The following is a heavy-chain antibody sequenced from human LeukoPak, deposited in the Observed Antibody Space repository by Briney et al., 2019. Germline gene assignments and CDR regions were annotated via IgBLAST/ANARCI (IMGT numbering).Heavy chain of an antibody. D-gene: IGHD6-13*01. V-gene: IGHV1-2*02. CDR1: GYTFTGYY. Sequence: ASVKVSCKASGYTFTGYYMHWVRQAPGQGLEWMGWINPNSGATNYAQKFQGRVTMTRDTSINTAYMELSRLRSDDTAVYYCATLYRGYSSSWQRCDPWGQGTLVTVSS. CDR3: ATLYRGYSSSWQRCDP. CDR2: INPNSGAT. J-gene: IGHJ5*02.